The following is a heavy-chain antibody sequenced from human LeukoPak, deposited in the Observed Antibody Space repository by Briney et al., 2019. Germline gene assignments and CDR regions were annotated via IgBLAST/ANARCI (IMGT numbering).Heavy chain of an antibody. CDR3: AMTDGRFLPPRV. CDR1: GGSISSGGYY. D-gene: IGHD1-26*01. J-gene: IGHJ1*01. V-gene: IGHV4-30-2*01. Sequence: PSETLSLTCTVSGGSISSGGYYWSWIRQPPGKGLEWIGYIYHSGSTYYNPSLKSRVTISVDRSKNQFSLKLSSVTAADTAVYYCAMTDGRFLPPRVWGQGTLVTVSS. CDR2: IYHSGST.